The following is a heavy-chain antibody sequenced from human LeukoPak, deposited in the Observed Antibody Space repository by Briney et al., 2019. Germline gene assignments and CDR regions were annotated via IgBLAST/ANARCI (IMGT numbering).Heavy chain of an antibody. CDR1: GGSISSYY. D-gene: IGHD1-26*01. CDR2: IYYSGST. Sequence: SETLSLTCTVSGGSISSYYWSWIRQPPGKGLEWIGYIYYSGSTNYNPSLKSRVTISVDTSKNQFSLNLSSVAAADTAVYYCARQVVGAPFDNWGQGTLVTVFS. CDR3: ARQVVGAPFDN. J-gene: IGHJ4*02. V-gene: IGHV4-59*08.